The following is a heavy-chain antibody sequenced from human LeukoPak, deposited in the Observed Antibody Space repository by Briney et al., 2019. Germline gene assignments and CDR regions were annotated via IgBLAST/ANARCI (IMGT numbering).Heavy chain of an antibody. CDR2: IWYDGSNK. Sequence: PGGSLRLSCAASGFTFSSYGMHWVRQAPGKGLEWVAVIWYDGSNKYYADSVKGRFTISRDNSKNTLYLQMNSLRAEDTAVYYCARGGAYYDFWSGYYTGESNYYFDYWGQGNLVTVSS. J-gene: IGHJ4*02. D-gene: IGHD3-3*01. CDR3: ARGGAYYDFWSGYYTGESNYYFDY. V-gene: IGHV3-33*01. CDR1: GFTFSSYG.